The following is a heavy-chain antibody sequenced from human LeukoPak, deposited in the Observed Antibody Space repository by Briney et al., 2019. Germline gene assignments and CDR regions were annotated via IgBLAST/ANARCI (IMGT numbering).Heavy chain of an antibody. CDR1: GYSISSGYY. D-gene: IGHD6-13*01. CDR3: ARGAAAVY. Sequence: PSETLSLTCTVSGYSISSGYYWGWIRQPPGKGLEWIGSIYHSGSTNYNPSLKSRVTIPVDTSKNQFSLKLSSVTAADTAVYYCARGAAAVYWGQGTLVTVSS. V-gene: IGHV4-38-2*02. CDR2: IYHSGST. J-gene: IGHJ4*02.